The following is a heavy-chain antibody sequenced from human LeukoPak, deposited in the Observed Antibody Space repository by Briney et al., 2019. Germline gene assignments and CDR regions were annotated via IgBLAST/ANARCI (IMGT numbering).Heavy chain of an antibody. J-gene: IGHJ5*02. Sequence: GGSVKVSCKASGYSFTSYGFSWVRQAPGQGLEWMGWISVYNGYTNYAQNFQGRVTMTTDTFTSTAYMVLRSLRSDDTAVYYCARDEGCCNSLSCSLGDPWGQGTLVTVSS. CDR1: GYSFTSYG. D-gene: IGHD2-2*01. V-gene: IGHV1-18*01. CDR2: ISVYNGYT. CDR3: ARDEGCCNSLSCSLGDP.